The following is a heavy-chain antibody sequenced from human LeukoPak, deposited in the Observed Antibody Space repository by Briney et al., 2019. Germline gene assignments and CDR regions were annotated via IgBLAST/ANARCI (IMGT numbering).Heavy chain of an antibody. J-gene: IGHJ4*02. V-gene: IGHV1-2*02. Sequence: ASVKVSCKASGYTFTDLYIHWLRQAPGQGLEWMGWINPNSGGTNYAQKFQGRVTMTRDTSISTAYMELSRLRSDDTAVYYCARASYYYDSSGYPGYYFDYWGQGTLVAVSS. CDR3: ARASYYYDSSGYPGYYFDY. D-gene: IGHD3-22*01. CDR1: GYTFTDLY. CDR2: INPNSGGT.